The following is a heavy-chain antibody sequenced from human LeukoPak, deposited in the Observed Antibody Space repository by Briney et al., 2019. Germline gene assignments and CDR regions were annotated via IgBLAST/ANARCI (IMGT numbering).Heavy chain of an antibody. CDR1: GFTFDDYA. Sequence: GGSLRLSCAASGFTFDDYAMHWVRHAPGKGLEGVSLISSDGGDTYYADSVKGRFTISRDNSKNSLYLQMSSLRTEDTAFYYCTKGVRTGTYYNCFDPWGQGTLVTVSS. CDR3: TKGVRTGTYYNCFDP. CDR2: ISSDGGDT. V-gene: IGHV3-43*02. J-gene: IGHJ5*02. D-gene: IGHD1-26*01.